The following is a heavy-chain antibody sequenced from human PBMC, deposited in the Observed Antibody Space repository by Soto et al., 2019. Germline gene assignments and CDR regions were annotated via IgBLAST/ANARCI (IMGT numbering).Heavy chain of an antibody. CDR3: AVLWFGELLSDYGMDV. CDR1: GGSISSGDYY. J-gene: IGHJ6*02. CDR2: IYYSGST. D-gene: IGHD3-10*01. V-gene: IGHV4-30-4*01. Sequence: PLSLTCTVSGGSISSGDYYWSWIRQPPGKGLEWIGYIYYSGSTYYNPSLKSRVTISVDTSKNQFSLKLSSVTAADTAVYYCAVLWFGELLSDYGMDVWGQGTTVTVSS.